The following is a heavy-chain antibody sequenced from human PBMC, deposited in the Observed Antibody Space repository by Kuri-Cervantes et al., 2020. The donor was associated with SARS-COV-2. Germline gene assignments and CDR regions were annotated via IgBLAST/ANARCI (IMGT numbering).Heavy chain of an antibody. CDR1: GGTLSTYT. CDR2: IIPVLRVE. Sequence: SVKVSCKASGGTLSTYTVTWVRQAPGQGLEWMGRIIPVLRVENYAQKFQGRVTITADKSTNTAYMELTSLRSEDTAVYYCARDSEFTRDAFDIWGQGTMVTVSS. J-gene: IGHJ3*02. CDR3: ARDSEFTRDAFDI. V-gene: IGHV1-69*04.